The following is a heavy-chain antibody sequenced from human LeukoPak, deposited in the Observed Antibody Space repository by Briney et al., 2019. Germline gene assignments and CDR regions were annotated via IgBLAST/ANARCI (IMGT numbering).Heavy chain of an antibody. CDR1: GYTFTGYY. V-gene: IGHV1-2*02. D-gene: IGHD5-12*01. Sequence: ASVKVSCKASGYTFTGYYMHWVRQAPGQGPEWMGWINPNSGGTNYAQKFQGGVTMTRDTSISTAYMELSRLRSDDTAVYYCARDWVATKYSYYYYYGMDVWGQGTTVTVSS. CDR2: INPNSGGT. J-gene: IGHJ6*02. CDR3: ARDWVATKYSYYYYYGMDV.